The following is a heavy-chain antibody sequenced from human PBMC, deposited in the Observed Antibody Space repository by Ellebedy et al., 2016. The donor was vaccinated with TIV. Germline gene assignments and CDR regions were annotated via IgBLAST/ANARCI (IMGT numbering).Heavy chain of an antibody. CDR2: ISSDGRKT. CDR1: GFPFSNFW. D-gene: IGHD6-25*01. J-gene: IGHJ3*02. V-gene: IGHV3-74*01. Sequence: HTGGSLRLSCAASGFPFSNFWVHWARQAPGKGLVWVSRISSDGRKTDYADSVRGRFTISRDNAKNTLYLQMNSLRLEDTAVHYCARDSGPSHHTTTDVFDIWGQGTMVTVSS. CDR3: ARDSGPSHHTTTDVFDI.